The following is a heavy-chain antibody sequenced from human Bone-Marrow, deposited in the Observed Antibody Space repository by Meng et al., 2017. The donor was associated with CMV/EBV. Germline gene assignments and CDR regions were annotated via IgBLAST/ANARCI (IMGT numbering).Heavy chain of an antibody. D-gene: IGHD6-13*01. V-gene: IGHV1-8*01. CDR2: MNPNSGNT. Sequence: CKASGYTFTSYVINWVRQATGQGLEWMGWMNPNSGNTGYAQKFQGRVTMTRNTSISTAYMELSSLRAEDTAVYYCARTPGVTAPGTQAWGQGTLVTVSS. CDR3: ARTPGVTAPGTQA. CDR1: GYTFTSYV. J-gene: IGHJ5*02.